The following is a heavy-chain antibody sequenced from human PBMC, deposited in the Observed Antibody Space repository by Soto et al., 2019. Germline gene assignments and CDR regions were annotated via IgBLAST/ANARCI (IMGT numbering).Heavy chain of an antibody. J-gene: IGHJ4*02. CDR1: SGSINKYC. CDR3: ARQGENDYFDF. Sequence: QVQLQESGPGLVKPSETLSLTCTVSSGSINKYCWSWIRQPPGKELEWIGYICDSGSTNYNPSLTSRVTMSVDTSKNQFSLNLSSITAADTAIYYCARQGENDYFDFWGQGALVTVSS. V-gene: IGHV4-59*08. D-gene: IGHD3-16*01. CDR2: ICDSGST.